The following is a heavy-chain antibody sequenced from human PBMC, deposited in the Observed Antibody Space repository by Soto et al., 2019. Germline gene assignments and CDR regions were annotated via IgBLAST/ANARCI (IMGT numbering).Heavy chain of an antibody. CDR2: INSNGVIT. CDR1: GFTFSSYA. CDR3: AREGGSYYFDY. V-gene: IGHV3-64*01. Sequence: GGSLRLSCAASGFTFSSYAMHWVRQAPGKGLVYFSTINSNGVITYYANSVKGRFTISRDNSKNTLYLQMGSLRSEDMAVYYCAREGGSYYFDYWGQGTLVTVSS. J-gene: IGHJ4*02. D-gene: IGHD1-26*01.